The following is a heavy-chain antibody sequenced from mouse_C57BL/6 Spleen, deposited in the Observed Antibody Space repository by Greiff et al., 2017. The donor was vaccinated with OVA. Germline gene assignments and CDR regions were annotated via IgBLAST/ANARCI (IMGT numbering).Heavy chain of an antibody. D-gene: IGHD2-4*01. CDR3: TRVDDYFYYFDY. Sequence: EVQGVESGEGLVKPGGSLKLSCAASGFTFSSYAMSWVRQTPEKRLEWVAYISSGGDYIYYADTVKGRFTISRDNARNTLYLQISSLKSEDTAMYYCTRVDDYFYYFDYWGQGTTLTVSS. V-gene: IGHV5-9-1*02. CDR2: ISSGGDYI. J-gene: IGHJ2*01. CDR1: GFTFSSYA.